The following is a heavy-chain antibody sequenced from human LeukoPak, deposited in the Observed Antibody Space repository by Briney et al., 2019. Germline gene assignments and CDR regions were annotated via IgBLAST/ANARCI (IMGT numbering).Heavy chain of an antibody. V-gene: IGHV3-30-3*01. J-gene: IGHJ4*02. CDR1: GFTFSSYA. Sequence: PGGSLRLSCAASGFTFSSYAMHWVRQAPGKGLEWVAVISYDGSNKYYADSVKGRFTISRDNSKNTLYLQMNSLRAEDTAVYYCASDITHDYGDYGEYWGQGTLVTVSS. CDR2: ISYDGSNK. D-gene: IGHD4-17*01. CDR3: ASDITHDYGDYGEY.